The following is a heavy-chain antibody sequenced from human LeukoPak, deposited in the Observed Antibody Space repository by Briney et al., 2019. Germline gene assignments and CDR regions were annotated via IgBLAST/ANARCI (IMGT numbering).Heavy chain of an antibody. Sequence: HPGGSLRLSCAASGFTFSSYEMNWVRQAPGKGLEWVSYISSSGSTIYYADSVKGRFTISRDNAKNSLYLQMNSLRAEDTAVYYCARVTPPHYVLSDSTGYYYDFWGQGTLVTVSS. CDR1: GFTFSSYE. CDR2: ISSSGSTI. D-gene: IGHD3-22*01. CDR3: ARVTPPHYVLSDSTGYYYDF. V-gene: IGHV3-48*03. J-gene: IGHJ4*02.